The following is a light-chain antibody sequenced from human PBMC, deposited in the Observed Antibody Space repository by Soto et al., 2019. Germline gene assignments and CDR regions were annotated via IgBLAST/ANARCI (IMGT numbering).Light chain of an antibody. CDR3: EERTSYPLT. CDR1: QGISSY. CDR2: ATS. J-gene: IGKJ4*01. Sequence: DIQLTQSPSFLSASVGDRVTITCRASQGISSYLAWYQQTPGKAPKLLIYATSTLQSGVPYRFSGSGSGTEFTLSISSLHPEDFANYYCEERTSYPLTLGGGTNVAIK. V-gene: IGKV1-9*01.